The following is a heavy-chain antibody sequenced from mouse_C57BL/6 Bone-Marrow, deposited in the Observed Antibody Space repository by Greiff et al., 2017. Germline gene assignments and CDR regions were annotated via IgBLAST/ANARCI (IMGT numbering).Heavy chain of an antibody. CDR1: GYTFTSYW. J-gene: IGHJ4*01. V-gene: IGHV1-69*01. CDR3: ARWDYAMEY. Sequence: QVQLQQPGAELVMPGASVKLSCKASGYTFTSYWMHWVKQRPGQGLEWIGEIDPSDSYTNYNQKFKGKSTLTVDKSSSTAYMQLSSLTSEDSAVYYCARWDYAMEYWGQGTSVTVSS. CDR2: IDPSDSYT.